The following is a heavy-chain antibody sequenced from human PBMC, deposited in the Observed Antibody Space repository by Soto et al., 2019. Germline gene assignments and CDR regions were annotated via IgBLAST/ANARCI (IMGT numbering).Heavy chain of an antibody. V-gene: IGHV1-69*13. J-gene: IGHJ4*02. Sequence: GASVKVSCEASGGTFSSYAISWVRQAPGQGLEWMGGIIPIFGTANYAQKFQGRVTITADESTSTAYMELSSLRSEDTAVYYCARDIGDTAMVTVGTFDYWGQGTLVTVSS. CDR3: ARDIGDTAMVTVGTFDY. CDR1: GGTFSSYA. CDR2: IIPIFGTA. D-gene: IGHD5-18*01.